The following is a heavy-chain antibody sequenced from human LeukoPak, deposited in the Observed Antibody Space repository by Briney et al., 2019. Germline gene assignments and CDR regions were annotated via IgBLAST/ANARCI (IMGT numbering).Heavy chain of an antibody. D-gene: IGHD3-22*01. CDR3: ARDQDSSGYYDY. V-gene: IGHV1-2*06. CDR1: GYTFTGYY. Sequence: GASVKVSCKASGYTFTGYYIHWVRQAPGQGLEWMGRINPNSGGTNYAQKFQGRVTMTRDTSISTAYMELSRLRSDGTAVYYCARDQDSSGYYDYWGQGTLVTVSS. J-gene: IGHJ4*02. CDR2: INPNSGGT.